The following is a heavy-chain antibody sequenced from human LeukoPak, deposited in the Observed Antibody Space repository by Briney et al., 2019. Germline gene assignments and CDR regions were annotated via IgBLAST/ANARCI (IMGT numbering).Heavy chain of an antibody. Sequence: SETLSLTCAVSGYSISSGYYWGWIRQPPGKGLEWIGSIYHSGSTYYNPSLKSRVTISVDTSKNQFSLKLGSVTAADTAVYYCARARIAAAAEYFDYWGQGTLVTVSS. J-gene: IGHJ4*02. D-gene: IGHD6-13*01. CDR3: ARARIAAAAEYFDY. CDR2: IYHSGST. CDR1: GYSISSGYY. V-gene: IGHV4-38-2*01.